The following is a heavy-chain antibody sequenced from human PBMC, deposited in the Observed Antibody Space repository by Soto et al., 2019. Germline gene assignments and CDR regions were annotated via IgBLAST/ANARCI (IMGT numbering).Heavy chain of an antibody. Sequence: ASVKVSCKASXXXFXGYXMXXXXXXXXQGLEWMGWINPNSGGTNYAQKFQGWVTMTRDTSTSTVYMEMSRLRSDDTAVYYCAKDSRGWADPPYFDYWGQGTLVT. D-gene: IGHD1-26*01. CDR2: INPNSGGT. CDR1: XXXFXGYX. CDR3: AKDSRGWADPPYFDY. J-gene: IGHJ4*02. V-gene: IGHV1-2*04.